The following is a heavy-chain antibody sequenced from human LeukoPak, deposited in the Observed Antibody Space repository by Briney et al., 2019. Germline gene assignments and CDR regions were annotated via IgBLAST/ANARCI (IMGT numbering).Heavy chain of an antibody. CDR2: ISAYNGNT. CDR3: ARANRFRFSSGWYDY. Sequence: GASVKVSCKASGYTFTSYGISWVRQAPGQGLEWMGWISAYNGNTSYAQKLQGRVTMTTDTSTSTAYMELRSLRSDDTAVYYCARANRFRFSSGWYDYWGQGTLVTVSS. J-gene: IGHJ4*02. V-gene: IGHV1-18*01. CDR1: GYTFTSYG. D-gene: IGHD6-19*01.